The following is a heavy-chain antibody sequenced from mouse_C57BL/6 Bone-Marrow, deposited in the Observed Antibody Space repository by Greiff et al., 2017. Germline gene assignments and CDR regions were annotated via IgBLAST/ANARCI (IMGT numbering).Heavy chain of an antibody. CDR1: GFTFTDYY. D-gene: IGHD1-1*01. CDR3: ARGTTVVAHWDY. V-gene: IGHV7-3*01. Sequence: EVKVEESGGGLVQPGGSLSLSCAASGFTFTDYYMSWVRQPPGKALEWLGFIRNKANGYTTDYSASVKGRVTISRDNSQSILDLQVNALRAEDSATYYCARGTTVVAHWDYWGQGTTLTVSS. CDR2: IRNKANGYTT. J-gene: IGHJ2*01.